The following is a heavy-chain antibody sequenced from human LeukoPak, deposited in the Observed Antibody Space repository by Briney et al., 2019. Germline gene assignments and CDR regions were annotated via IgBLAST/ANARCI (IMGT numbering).Heavy chain of an antibody. D-gene: IGHD4-17*01. J-gene: IGHJ4*02. V-gene: IGHV1-2*02. CDR1: GYTFTGYY. CDR3: RTDRYGDYGDYIDY. CDR2: INPNSGGT. Sequence: GASVKVSCKASGYTFTGYYMHWVRQAPGQGLEWMGWINPNSGGTNYAQKFQGRVTMTRDTSISTAYMELSRLRSDDTAVYNCRTDRYGDYGDYIDYWGQGTLVTVSS.